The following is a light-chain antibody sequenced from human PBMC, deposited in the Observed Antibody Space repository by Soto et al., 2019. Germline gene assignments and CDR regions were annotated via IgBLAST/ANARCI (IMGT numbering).Light chain of an antibody. Sequence: QSVLTQPPSVSEAPRQRVTISCSGSSSNIGKNAVNWYQQLPGKAPKLLIYYDDLLPSGVSDRFSGSKSGTSASLAISGLQSEDEADYYCAAWDDSLNGGVFGTGTKVTVL. CDR2: YDD. V-gene: IGLV1-36*01. CDR3: AAWDDSLNGGV. J-gene: IGLJ1*01. CDR1: SSNIGKNA.